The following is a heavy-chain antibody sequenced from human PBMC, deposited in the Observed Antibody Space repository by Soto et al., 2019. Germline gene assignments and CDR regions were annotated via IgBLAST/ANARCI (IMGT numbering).Heavy chain of an antibody. D-gene: IGHD1-1*01. CDR2: VNQDGSEE. J-gene: IGHJ4*02. CDR3: ARDRGWTTFDY. CDR1: GFMFGTYW. Sequence: GGSLRLSCAASGFMFGTYWMTWVRQAPGEGLEWVASVNQDGSEEHYVGSVKGRFTISRDNAENSLNLQMNSLRDEDTAVYYCARDRGWTTFDYWGQGTLVTVSS. V-gene: IGHV3-7*01.